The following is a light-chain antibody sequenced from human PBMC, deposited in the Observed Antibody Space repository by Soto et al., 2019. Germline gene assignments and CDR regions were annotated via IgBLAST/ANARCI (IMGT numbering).Light chain of an antibody. Sequence: QSALTQPPSASGSPGQSVTISCTGTSDDVGDYNYVSWYQQHPGKAPKLMIYEVTKRPSGVPDRFSGSKSGNTASLTVSGLQADDEADYYCTSYVGSSNGVVFGGGTKLTVL. V-gene: IGLV2-8*01. CDR2: EVT. CDR1: SDDVGDYNY. CDR3: TSYVGSSNGVV. J-gene: IGLJ3*02.